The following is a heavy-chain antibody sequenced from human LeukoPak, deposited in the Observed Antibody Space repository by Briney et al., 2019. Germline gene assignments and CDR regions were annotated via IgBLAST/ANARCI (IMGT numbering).Heavy chain of an antibody. V-gene: IGHV1-2*02. D-gene: IGHD2-8*01. CDR1: VYTFTVYY. Sequence: ASVSVSCKASVYTFTVYYMHWVRQAPGQGLEWMGWINPNSGVTNYAQRFQGRVTMTRDTSISTAYMDLSRLRYDDTAVYYCARDRDGYCTNGVCYFDYWGQGTLVTVSS. CDR3: ARDRDGYCTNGVCYFDY. J-gene: IGHJ4*02. CDR2: INPNSGVT.